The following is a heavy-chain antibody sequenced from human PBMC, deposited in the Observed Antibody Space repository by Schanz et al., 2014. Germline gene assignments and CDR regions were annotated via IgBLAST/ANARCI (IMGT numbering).Heavy chain of an antibody. CDR3: AKSLESCPGGRCSRGYFDY. J-gene: IGHJ4*02. V-gene: IGHV3-21*01. Sequence: EMQLLESGGGLAQPGGSLRLSCAASGFTLSNYAMSWVRQAPGKGLEWVSSISYGTSYIYYAESVKGRFTISRDNAKNSLYLQMNGLRAEDTAVYYCAKSLESCPGGRCSRGYFDYWGQGTLVTVSS. CDR2: ISYGTSYI. CDR1: GFTLSNYA. D-gene: IGHD2-8*02.